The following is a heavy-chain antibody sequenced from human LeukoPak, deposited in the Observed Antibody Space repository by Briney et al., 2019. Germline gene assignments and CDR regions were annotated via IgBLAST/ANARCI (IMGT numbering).Heavy chain of an antibody. D-gene: IGHD1-1*01. V-gene: IGHV1-2*02. Sequence: ASVKVSCKASGYTFTGYYMHWVRQAPGQGLERMGWINPNSGGTNYAQKFQGRVTMTGDTSISTAYMELSRLRSDDTAVYYCARDFSWRATPSDYWGQGTLVTVSS. CDR1: GYTFTGYY. CDR2: INPNSGGT. CDR3: ARDFSWRATPSDY. J-gene: IGHJ4*02.